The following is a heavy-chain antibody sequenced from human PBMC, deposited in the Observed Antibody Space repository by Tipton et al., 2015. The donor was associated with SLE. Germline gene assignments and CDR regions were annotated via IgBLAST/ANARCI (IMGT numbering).Heavy chain of an antibody. Sequence: TLSLTCAVYGGSFSDYYWSWIRQPPGKGLEWIGYIYHSGSTYYNPSLKSRVTISVDRSKNQFSLKLSSVTAADTAVYYCARGIIAAAFLYYLDYWGQGTLVTVSS. J-gene: IGHJ4*02. CDR1: GGSFSDYY. CDR3: ARGIIAAAFLYYLDY. V-gene: IGHV4-34*01. D-gene: IGHD6-13*01. CDR2: IYHSGST.